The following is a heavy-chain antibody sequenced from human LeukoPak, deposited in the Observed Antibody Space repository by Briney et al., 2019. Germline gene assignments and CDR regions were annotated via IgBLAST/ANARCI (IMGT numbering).Heavy chain of an antibody. Sequence: PSETLSLTCTVSGYSISRAYYWGWIRQPPGKGLEWIGSIYHSGSTYYNPSFKSRVTISVDTSKNQFSLKLSSVTAADTAVYYCARITMVRVNHMLGVSVFDYWGQGTLVTVSS. D-gene: IGHD3-10*01. CDR1: GYSISRAYY. V-gene: IGHV4-38-2*02. CDR2: IYHSGST. CDR3: ARITMVRVNHMLGVSVFDY. J-gene: IGHJ4*02.